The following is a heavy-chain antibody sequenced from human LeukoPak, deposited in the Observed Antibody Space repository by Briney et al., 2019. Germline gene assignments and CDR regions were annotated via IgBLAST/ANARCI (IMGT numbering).Heavy chain of an antibody. CDR3: AKVSGYSSGWYWGVNWFDP. D-gene: IGHD6-19*01. Sequence: GGSLRLSCAASGFTFDDYAMHWVRQAPGKGLGWVSLISGDGGSTYYADSVKGRFTISRDNSKNSLYLQMNSLRTEDTALYYCAKVSGYSSGWYWGVNWFDPWGQGTLVTVSS. CDR1: GFTFDDYA. CDR2: ISGDGGST. J-gene: IGHJ5*02. V-gene: IGHV3-43*02.